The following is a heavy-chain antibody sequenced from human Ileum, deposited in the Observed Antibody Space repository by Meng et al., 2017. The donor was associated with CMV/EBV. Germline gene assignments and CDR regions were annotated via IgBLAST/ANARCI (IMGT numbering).Heavy chain of an antibody. V-gene: IGHV4-59*01. J-gene: IGHJ5*02. D-gene: IGHD2-2*02. CDR3: ARMDIVVVQAAIRVDP. CDR1: AGSISSYY. Sequence: SETLSLTCTVSAGSISSYYWSWIRQPPGKGLEWIGYIYYSGSTNYNTCLKSRVTISVDTSKNQFSLKRSSVTAADTAGYYCARMDIVVVQAAIRVDPWGQGTLVTVSS. CDR2: IYYSGST.